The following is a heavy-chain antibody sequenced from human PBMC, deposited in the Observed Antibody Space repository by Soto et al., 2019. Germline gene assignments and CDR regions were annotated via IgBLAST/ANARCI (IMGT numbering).Heavy chain of an antibody. CDR3: AREGPYSGTGAFDI. CDR1: GFTFNIHG. J-gene: IGHJ3*02. Sequence: GGSLRLSCAASGFTFNIHGMHWVRQAPGKGLEWVAVIWSDGSKKYYADTVRGRFTISRDNSNNTLDLQINSLRVEDTAVYYCAREGPYSGTGAFDIWGQGTKVTVSS. D-gene: IGHD6-25*01. V-gene: IGHV3-33*01. CDR2: IWSDGSKK.